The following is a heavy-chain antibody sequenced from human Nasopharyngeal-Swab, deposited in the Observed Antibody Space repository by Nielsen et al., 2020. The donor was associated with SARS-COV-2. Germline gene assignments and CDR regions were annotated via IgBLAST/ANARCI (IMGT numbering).Heavy chain of an antibody. Sequence: GGSRRLAWAASGFTFSSYSMNWVSQAPRKGLGWVSSISSSRSYIYYADSVKGRFTISRDNAKNSLYLHMNSLSAEDTAVYYCARSGELRYLEWLNTRPDYWGQGTLVTVSS. D-gene: IGHD3-3*01. CDR3: ARSGELRYLEWLNTRPDY. CDR1: GFTFSSYS. CDR2: ISSSRSYI. J-gene: IGHJ4*02. V-gene: IGHV3-21*01.